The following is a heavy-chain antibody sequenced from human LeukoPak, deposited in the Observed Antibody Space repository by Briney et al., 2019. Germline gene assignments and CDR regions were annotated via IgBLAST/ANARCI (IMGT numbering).Heavy chain of an antibody. CDR2: VST. Sequence: PSETLSLTCTVSGGSISSSSHYWGWIRQPPGKGLEWIGVSTYYNPSLKNRVTISRDTSKNQFSLKLSSVTAADTAIYHCARAGYSYGIISYFDSWGQGTLVTVSS. D-gene: IGHD5-18*01. CDR1: GGSISSSSHY. CDR3: ARAGYSYGIISYFDS. V-gene: IGHV4-39*01. J-gene: IGHJ4*02.